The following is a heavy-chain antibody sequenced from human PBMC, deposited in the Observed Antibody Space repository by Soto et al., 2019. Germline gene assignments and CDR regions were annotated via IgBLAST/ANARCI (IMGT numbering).Heavy chain of an antibody. Sequence: SETLSLTCTVSGGSISSYYWNWIRQSPGKGLEWVGYMYYGRSTNYNPSLKSRVTISGDTSKNHFSLKLRSVTAADTAVYYCARSTGYGDSYFDYWGQGIRVIVSS. J-gene: IGHJ4*02. CDR3: ARSTGYGDSYFDY. CDR1: GGSISSYY. CDR2: MYYGRST. D-gene: IGHD4-17*01. V-gene: IGHV4-59*01.